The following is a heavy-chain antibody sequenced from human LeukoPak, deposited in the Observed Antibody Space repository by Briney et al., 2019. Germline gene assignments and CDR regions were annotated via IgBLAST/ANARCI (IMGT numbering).Heavy chain of an antibody. CDR1: GFTFSSYW. Sequence: GGSLRLSCEASGFTFSSYWMSWVRQAPGKGLECVANINQDGSDKYYVDSVKGRFTISRDNTKNSLYLQMNSLRAEDTAVYYCVGGDYWGQGTLVTVSS. CDR2: INQDGSDK. CDR3: VGGDY. V-gene: IGHV3-7*01. J-gene: IGHJ4*02.